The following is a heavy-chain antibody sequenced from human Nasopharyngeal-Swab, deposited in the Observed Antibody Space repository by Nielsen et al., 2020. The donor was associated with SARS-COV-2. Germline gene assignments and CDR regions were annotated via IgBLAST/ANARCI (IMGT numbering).Heavy chain of an antibody. Sequence: GESLKISCAASGFTFSNAWMSWVRQSPGKWLEWVGRIKSKTDGGTTDYAAPVKGRFTISRDDSKNTLYLQMNSLKTEDTAVYYCTTEGIVVVVAGHEYFQHWGQGTLVTVSS. CDR2: IKSKTDGGTT. V-gene: IGHV3-15*01. D-gene: IGHD2-15*01. J-gene: IGHJ1*01. CDR1: GFTFSNAW. CDR3: TTEGIVVVVAGHEYFQH.